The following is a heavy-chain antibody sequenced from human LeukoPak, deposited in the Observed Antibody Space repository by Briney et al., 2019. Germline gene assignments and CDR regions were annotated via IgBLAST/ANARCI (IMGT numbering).Heavy chain of an antibody. D-gene: IGHD2-2*01. CDR3: ARNIVVVPAAILDAFDI. J-gene: IGHJ3*02. CDR2: IYTSGST. Sequence: SQTLSLTCTVSGGSISSGSYYWSWIRQPAGKGLEWIGRIYTSGSTNYNPSLKSRVTISVDTSKNQFSLKLSSVTAADTAVYYCARNIVVVPAAILDAFDIWGQGTMVTVSS. V-gene: IGHV4-61*02. CDR1: GGSISSGSYY.